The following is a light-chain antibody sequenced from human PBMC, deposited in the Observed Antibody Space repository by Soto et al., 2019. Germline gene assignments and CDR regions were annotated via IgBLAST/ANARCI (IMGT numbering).Light chain of an antibody. Sequence: EIVLTQSPGTLSLSPGERATLSCRASQSVGGSYVAWFQQKPGQAPRLLIYVASTRATGVPDRFSGSGSATDFSLAINRLEPEDFAVYYCQHYGYSPWTFGQGTKVEIK. CDR1: QSVGGSY. V-gene: IGKV3-20*01. J-gene: IGKJ1*01. CDR3: QHYGYSPWT. CDR2: VAS.